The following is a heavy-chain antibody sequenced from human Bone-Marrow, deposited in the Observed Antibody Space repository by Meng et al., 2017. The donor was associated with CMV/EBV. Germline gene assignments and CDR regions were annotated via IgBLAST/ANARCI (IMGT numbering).Heavy chain of an antibody. V-gene: IGHV3-21*04. J-gene: IGHJ4*02. CDR1: GFTFSSYA. D-gene: IGHD2-8*01. CDR2: ISSSSGYI. Sequence: GESLKISCAASGFTFSSYAMTWVRQAPGEGLEWVSSISSSSGYIYFADSVKGRFSISRDNANSSLYLQMNSLRAEDTAVYCCAKGFNGDVDFWGQGTLVTVSS. CDR3: AKGFNGDVDF.